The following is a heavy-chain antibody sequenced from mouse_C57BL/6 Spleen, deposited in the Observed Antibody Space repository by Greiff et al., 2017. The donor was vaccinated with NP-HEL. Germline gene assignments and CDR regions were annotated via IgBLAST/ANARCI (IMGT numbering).Heavy chain of an antibody. V-gene: IGHV1-81*01. Sequence: QVTLKVSGAELARPGASVKLSCKASGYTFTSYGISWVKQRTGQGLEWIGEIYPRSGNTYYNEKFKGKATLTADKSSSTAYMELRSLTSEDSAVYFCARPYYGSSYVYFDVWGTGTTVTVSS. J-gene: IGHJ1*03. D-gene: IGHD1-1*01. CDR1: GYTFTSYG. CDR3: ARPYYGSSYVYFDV. CDR2: IYPRSGNT.